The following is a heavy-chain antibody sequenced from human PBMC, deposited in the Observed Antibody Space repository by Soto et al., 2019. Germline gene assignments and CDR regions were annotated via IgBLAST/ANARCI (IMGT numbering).Heavy chain of an antibody. J-gene: IGHJ4*02. D-gene: IGHD3-3*01. Sequence: QVQLVQSGGEVKKPGASVKVSCKASGYTFSNYGVSWVRQAPGQGLEWLGWITAYNGKENYAHNFEGRVAMTIDTSTTTAYMELRGLRSDDTGVYYCARQHNDLWSDSPDFDYWGQGTLVTVSA. CDR3: ARQHNDLWSDSPDFDY. CDR2: ITAYNGKE. CDR1: GYTFSNYG. V-gene: IGHV1-18*04.